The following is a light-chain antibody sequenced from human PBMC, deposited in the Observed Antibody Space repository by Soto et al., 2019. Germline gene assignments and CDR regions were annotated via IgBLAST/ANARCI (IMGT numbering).Light chain of an antibody. CDR1: QSISSY. CDR2: AAS. CDR3: QQSYSIPYT. J-gene: IGKJ2*01. V-gene: IGKV1-39*01. Sequence: DIQMTQSPSSLSASVGDRVTITCRASQSISSYLNWYQQKPGKAPNLLIYAASTLQSGVPSRFSGSGSGTDFILTISSLQPEDFATYYCQQSYSIPYTFGQGTKLEMK.